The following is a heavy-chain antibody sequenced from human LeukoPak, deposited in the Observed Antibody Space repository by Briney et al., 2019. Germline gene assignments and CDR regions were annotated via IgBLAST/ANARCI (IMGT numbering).Heavy chain of an antibody. CDR2: INPNSGGT. CDR1: GYTFTGYY. J-gene: IGHJ6*03. V-gene: IGHV1-2*02. CDR3: ARGLRGGLFYYYYYMDV. D-gene: IGHD3-10*01. Sequence: ASVKVSCKASGYTFTGYYMHWVRQAPGQGLEWMGWINPNSGGTNYAQKFQGRVTMTRDTSISTAYMELSRLRSDDTAVYYCARGLRGGLFYYYYYMDVWGKGTTVTISS.